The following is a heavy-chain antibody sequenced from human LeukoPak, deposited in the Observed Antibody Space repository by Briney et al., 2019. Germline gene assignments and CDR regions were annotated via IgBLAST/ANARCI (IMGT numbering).Heavy chain of an antibody. Sequence: SETLSLTCAVYGGSFSGYYWSWIRQPPGKGLEWIGEINHSGSTNYHPSLKSRVTISVDTSKNQFSLKLSSVTAADTAVYYCARVGGSSWYTQYYYYGMDVWGQGTTVTVSS. CDR2: INHSGST. J-gene: IGHJ6*02. CDR3: ARVGGSSWYTQYYYYGMDV. CDR1: GGSFSGYY. D-gene: IGHD6-13*01. V-gene: IGHV4-34*01.